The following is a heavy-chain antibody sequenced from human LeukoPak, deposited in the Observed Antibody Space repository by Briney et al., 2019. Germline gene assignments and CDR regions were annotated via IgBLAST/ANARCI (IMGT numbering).Heavy chain of an antibody. D-gene: IGHD3-3*01. Sequence: SETLSLTCTVSGGSISSYYWSWIRQPPGKGLEGIGYIYYSGSTNYNPSLKSRVTISVDTSKNQFSLKLSSVTAADTAVYYCARGVTIFGVVTHGMDVWGQGTTVTVSS. J-gene: IGHJ6*02. CDR3: ARGVTIFGVVTHGMDV. CDR1: GGSISSYY. V-gene: IGHV4-59*01. CDR2: IYYSGST.